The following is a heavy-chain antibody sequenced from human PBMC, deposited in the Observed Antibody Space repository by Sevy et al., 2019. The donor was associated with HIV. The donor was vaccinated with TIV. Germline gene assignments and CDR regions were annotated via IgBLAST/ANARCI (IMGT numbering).Heavy chain of an antibody. D-gene: IGHD3-3*01. CDR1: GGSISSYY. V-gene: IGHV4-59*01. CDR3: ARGGSYYDFWSGSEA. Sequence: SETLSLTCAVYGGSISSYYWSWIRQPPGKGLEWIGYIYYSGSTNYNPSLKSRVTISVDTSKNQFSLKLSSVTAADTAVYYCARGGSYYDFWSGSEAWGQGTLVTVSS. J-gene: IGHJ5*02. CDR2: IYYSGST.